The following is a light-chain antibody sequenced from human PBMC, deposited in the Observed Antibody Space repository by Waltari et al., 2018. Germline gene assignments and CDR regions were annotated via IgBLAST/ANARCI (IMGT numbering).Light chain of an antibody. CDR3: QQRHTWPRT. CDR1: ESVGDS. J-gene: IGKJ1*01. CDR2: DAS. Sequence: EIVLTQSPAILSLSPGDRATLSCRASESVGDSFAWYQQKPGQSPRLLIYDASHRATGIPARFSASGTGTDFTLAISSLEPEDFAVYVCQQRHTWPRTFGQGAKVEIK. V-gene: IGKV3-11*01.